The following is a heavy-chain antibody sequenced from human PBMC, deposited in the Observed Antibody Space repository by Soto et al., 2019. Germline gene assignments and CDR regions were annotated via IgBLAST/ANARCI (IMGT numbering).Heavy chain of an antibody. V-gene: IGHV3-74*01. J-gene: IGHJ6*02. CDR1: GFTFSNYW. CDR3: ASDNYDVYGMDV. D-gene: IGHD3-22*01. Sequence: GGSLRLSCAASGFTFSNYWMHWLRQAPGKGLMAISRINSDGSSTSYADSVKGRFTISRDNAKNTLYLQMNSLRAEDTAVYYCASDNYDVYGMDVWGQGTTVTVSS. CDR2: INSDGSST.